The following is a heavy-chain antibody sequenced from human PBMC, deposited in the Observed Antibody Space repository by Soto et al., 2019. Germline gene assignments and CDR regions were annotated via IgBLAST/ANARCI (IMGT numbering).Heavy chain of an antibody. J-gene: IGHJ5*02. V-gene: IGHV3-21*01. CDR1: GFTFSSYS. D-gene: IGHD3-22*01. Sequence: LRLSCAASGFTFSSYSMNWVRQAPGKGLEWVSSISSSSYIYYADSVKGRFTISRDNAKNSLYLQMNSLRAEDTAVYYCARDHLTYYYDSSGQHWFDPWGQGTLVTVSS. CDR3: ARDHLTYYYDSSGQHWFDP. CDR2: ISSSSYI.